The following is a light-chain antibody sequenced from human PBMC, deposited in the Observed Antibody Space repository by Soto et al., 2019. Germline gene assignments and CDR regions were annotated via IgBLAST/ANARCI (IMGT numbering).Light chain of an antibody. CDR1: QGISKY. V-gene: IGKV1-17*03. CDR3: LQHTSYPWT. Sequence: DIQMTQSPSAKSASVGDRVTITCRAIQGISKYLAWFQQKPGKVPKRLIYAASSLQSGVPARFSGSGSGTEFTLTISSLQPEDFGTYYCLQHTSYPWTFGQGTKVEIK. J-gene: IGKJ1*01. CDR2: AAS.